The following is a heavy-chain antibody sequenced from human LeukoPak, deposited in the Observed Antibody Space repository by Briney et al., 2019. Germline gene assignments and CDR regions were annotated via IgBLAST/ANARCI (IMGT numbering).Heavy chain of an antibody. V-gene: IGHV4-61*02. CDR3: ARDYYDSSGYYGKWSWFDP. Sequence: PSETLSLTCTVSGGSISSDSYYWSWIRQPAGKGLEWIGRLYTTGSTTYNPSLKSRVTISIDTSKNQFSLQLTSVTAADTAVYYCARDYYDSSGYYGKWSWFDPWGQGILVIVSS. CDR1: GGSISSDSYY. CDR2: LYTTGST. J-gene: IGHJ5*02. D-gene: IGHD3-22*01.